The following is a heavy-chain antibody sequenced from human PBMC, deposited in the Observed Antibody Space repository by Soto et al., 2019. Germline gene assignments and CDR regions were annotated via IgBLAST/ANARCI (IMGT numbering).Heavy chain of an antibody. D-gene: IGHD3-22*01. Sequence: PGGSLRLSCAASGFTFSSYEMNWVRQAPGKGLEWVSYISSSGSTIYYADSVKGRFTISRDNAKNSLYLQMNSLRAEDTAVYYCARDTDSSGYYSLYYYYGMDVWGQGTTVTVSS. CDR3: ARDTDSSGYYSLYYYYGMDV. J-gene: IGHJ6*02. CDR1: GFTFSSYE. CDR2: ISSSGSTI. V-gene: IGHV3-48*03.